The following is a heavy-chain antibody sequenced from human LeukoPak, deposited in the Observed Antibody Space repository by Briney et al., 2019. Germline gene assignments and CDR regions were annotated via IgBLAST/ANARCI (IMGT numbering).Heavy chain of an antibody. J-gene: IGHJ4*02. CDR1: GYTFTAYY. Sequence: ASVKVSCKASGYTFTAYYMHWVRQAPGQGLEWMGWVNPTSGGTNYAQKLQGRVTMTTDTSTSTAYMELRSLRSDDTAVYYCARDRVRKGYSSSWPPIDYWGQGTLVTVSS. CDR3: ARDRVRKGYSSSWPPIDY. V-gene: IGHV1-2*02. CDR2: VNPTSGGT. D-gene: IGHD6-13*01.